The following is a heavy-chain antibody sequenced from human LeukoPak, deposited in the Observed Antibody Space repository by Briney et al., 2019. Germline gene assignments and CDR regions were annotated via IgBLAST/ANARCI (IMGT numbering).Heavy chain of an antibody. D-gene: IGHD2-2*01. Sequence: SETLSLTCTVSGGSISSYYWSWIRQPPGKGLEWIGYIYYSGSTSYNPSLKSRVTISVDTSKNQFSLKLSSVTAADTAVYYCAREYCSSTSCYDYWGQGTLVTVSS. V-gene: IGHV4-59*01. CDR2: IYYSGST. J-gene: IGHJ4*02. CDR3: AREYCSSTSCYDY. CDR1: GGSISSYY.